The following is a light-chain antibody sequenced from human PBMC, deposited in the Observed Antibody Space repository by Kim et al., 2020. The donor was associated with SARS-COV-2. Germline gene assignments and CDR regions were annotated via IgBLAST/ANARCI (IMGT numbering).Light chain of an antibody. J-gene: IGLJ1*01. CDR1: SSNIGRNT. V-gene: IGLV1-44*01. CDR2: STN. CDR3: ASWDASLNGYV. Sequence: GHRITISCSGSSSNIGRNTVNWYQNLPGTAPRLLIYSTNQRPSGVPDRFSGSKSGTSASLAISGLQSDDEADYYCASWDASLNGYVFGTGTKVTVL.